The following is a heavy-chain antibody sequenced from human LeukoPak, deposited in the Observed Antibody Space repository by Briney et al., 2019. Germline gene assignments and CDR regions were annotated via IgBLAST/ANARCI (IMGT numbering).Heavy chain of an antibody. V-gene: IGHV4-34*01. Sequence: KPSETLSLTCAVYGGSFSGYYWGWIRQPPGKGLEWIGIIYYSGSTYSNPSLRSRVTISVDTSKNQFSLKLSSVTAADTAVYYCASFYCSGGSCYQYYYYYYMDVWGKGTTVTISS. CDR1: GGSFSGYY. J-gene: IGHJ6*03. D-gene: IGHD2-15*01. CDR2: IYYSGST. CDR3: ASFYCSGGSCYQYYYYYYMDV.